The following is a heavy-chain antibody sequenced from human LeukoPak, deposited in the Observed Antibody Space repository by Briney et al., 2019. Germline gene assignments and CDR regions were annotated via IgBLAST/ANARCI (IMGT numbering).Heavy chain of an antibody. V-gene: IGHV3-23*01. D-gene: IGHD5-12*01. CDR2: FSGSGGST. J-gene: IGHJ3*02. CDR1: GFTLSSYA. CDR3: AKANSGYVAAAFDI. Sequence: PLGGSLRLSCAASGFTLSSYAMSWVRQVPGKGLEWVSIFSGSGGSTHSADSVKGRFTISRDNSKNTLYLQMNSLRVDDTAVYYCAKANSGYVAAAFDIWGQGTMVTVSS.